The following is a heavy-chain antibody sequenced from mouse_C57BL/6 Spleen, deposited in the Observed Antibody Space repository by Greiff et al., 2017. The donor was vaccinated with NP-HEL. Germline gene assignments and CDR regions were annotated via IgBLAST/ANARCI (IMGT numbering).Heavy chain of an antibody. CDR1: GFTFSSYA. Sequence: EVKLMESGEGLVKPGGSLKLSCAASGFTFSSYAMSWVRQTPEKRLEWVAYISSGGDYIYYADTVKGRFTISRDNARNTLYLQMSSLKSEDTAMYYCTRGDGYNYFDYWGQGTTLTVSS. CDR2: ISSGGDYI. J-gene: IGHJ2*01. V-gene: IGHV5-9-1*02. CDR3: TRGDGYNYFDY. D-gene: IGHD2-3*01.